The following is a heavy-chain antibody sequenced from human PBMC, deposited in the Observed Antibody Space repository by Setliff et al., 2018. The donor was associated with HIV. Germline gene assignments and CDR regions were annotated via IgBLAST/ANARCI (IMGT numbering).Heavy chain of an antibody. CDR1: GLTFSNCG. V-gene: IGHV3-30*02. D-gene: IGHD3-10*01. J-gene: IGHJ4*02. CDR3: AKDKGQKYADY. Sequence: VGSLRLSCATSGLTFSNCGMHWVRPAPGKGLEWVASIRSDGSNKYYADSVTGRFTISRDDSKNTLYLQMNRLRAEDTAVYYCAKDKGQKYADYWGQGTMVTVSS. CDR2: IRSDGSNK.